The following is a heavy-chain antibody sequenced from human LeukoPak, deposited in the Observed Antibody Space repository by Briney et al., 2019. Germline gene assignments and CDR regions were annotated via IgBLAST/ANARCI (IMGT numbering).Heavy chain of an antibody. Sequence: SETLSLTFTVSGGSISSSSYYWGWIRQPPGKGLEWIGSIYYSGSTYHNPSLKSRVTISVDTSKNQFSLKLSSVTAADAAVYYCARDKGYFQHWGQGTLVTVSS. J-gene: IGHJ1*01. CDR1: GGSISSSSYY. CDR3: ARDKGYFQH. V-gene: IGHV4-39*07. CDR2: IYYSGST.